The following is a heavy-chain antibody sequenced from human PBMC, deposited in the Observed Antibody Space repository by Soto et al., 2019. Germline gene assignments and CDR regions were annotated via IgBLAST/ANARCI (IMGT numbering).Heavy chain of an antibody. CDR1: GGSISSSSYY. Sequence: SETLSLTCTVSGGSISSSSYYWGWIRQPPGKGLEWIGSIYYSGSTYYNPSLKSRVTISVDTSKNQFSLKLSSVTAADTAVYYCARGGYDLLDYWGQGTLGTVSS. V-gene: IGHV4-39*01. D-gene: IGHD5-12*01. CDR2: IYYSGST. J-gene: IGHJ4*02. CDR3: ARGGYDLLDY.